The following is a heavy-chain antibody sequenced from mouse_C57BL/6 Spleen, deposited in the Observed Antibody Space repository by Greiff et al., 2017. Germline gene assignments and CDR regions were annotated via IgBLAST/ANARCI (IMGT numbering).Heavy chain of an antibody. J-gene: IGHJ4*01. CDR2: ISYDGSN. V-gene: IGHV3-6*01. CDR1: GYSITSGYY. Sequence: EVKLVESGPGLVKPSQSLSLTCSVTGYSITSGYYWNWIRQFPGNKLEWMGYISYDGSNNYNPSLKNRISITRDTSKNQFFLKLNSVTTEDTATYYCATLDSSYYYAMDYWGQGTSVTVSS. CDR3: ATLDSSYYYAMDY. D-gene: IGHD3-2*02.